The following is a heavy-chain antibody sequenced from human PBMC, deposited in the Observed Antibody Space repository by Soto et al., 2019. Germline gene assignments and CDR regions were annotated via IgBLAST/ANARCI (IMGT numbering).Heavy chain of an antibody. J-gene: IGHJ4*02. Sequence: GGSLRLSCSASGFTFSNYAMSWVRQSPGKGLEWVSGVSSTGTSPYYAGSVQGRFTISRDNSKNMFYLQMKSLRAEDTAIYYCAKSRYSSSWYYFDYWGQGTLVTVSS. CDR2: VSSTGTSP. CDR1: GFTFSNYA. CDR3: AKSRYSSSWYYFDY. D-gene: IGHD6-13*01. V-gene: IGHV3-23*01.